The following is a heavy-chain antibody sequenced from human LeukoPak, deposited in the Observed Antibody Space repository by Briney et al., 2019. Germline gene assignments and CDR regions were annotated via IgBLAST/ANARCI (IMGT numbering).Heavy chain of an antibody. CDR1: GFTFDDYA. D-gene: IGHD2-2*01. CDR3: AKAISSTSYYYYYGMDV. J-gene: IGHJ6*02. CDR2: ISWNSGSI. Sequence: GGSLRLSCAAPGFTFDDYAMHWVRQAPGKGLEWVSGISWNSGSIGYADSVKGRFTTSRDNAKNSLYLQMNSLRAEDTALYYCAKAISSTSYYYYYGMDVWGQGTTVTVSS. V-gene: IGHV3-9*01.